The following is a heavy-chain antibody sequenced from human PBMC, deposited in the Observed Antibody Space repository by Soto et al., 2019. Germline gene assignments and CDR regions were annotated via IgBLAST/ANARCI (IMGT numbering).Heavy chain of an antibody. CDR1: GGTFSSYA. V-gene: IGHV1-69*06. Sequence: ASVKVSCKASGGTFSSYAISWVRQAPGQGLEWMGGIIPIFGTANYAQKFQGRVTITADKSTSTAYMELSSLRSEDTAVYYCARGYCSGGSCYPDYWGQGTLVTVSS. J-gene: IGHJ4*02. CDR3: ARGYCSGGSCYPDY. CDR2: IIPIFGTA. D-gene: IGHD2-15*01.